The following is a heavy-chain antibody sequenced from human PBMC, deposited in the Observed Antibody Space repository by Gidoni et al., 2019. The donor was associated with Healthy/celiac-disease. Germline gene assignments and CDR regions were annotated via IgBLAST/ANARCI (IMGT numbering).Heavy chain of an antibody. V-gene: IGHV3-30*04. D-gene: IGHD3-22*01. CDR2: ISYDGRNK. J-gene: IGHJ3*02. CDR1: GFTFSSYA. Sequence: QVQLVESGGGVVQPGRSLRLSCAASGFTFSSYAMHWVRQAPGKGLEWVAVISYDGRNKYYADSVKGRFTISRDNSKNTLYLQMNSLRAEDTAVYYCARETITMIVVVIRGTDAFDIWGQGTMVTVSS. CDR3: ARETITMIVVVIRGTDAFDI.